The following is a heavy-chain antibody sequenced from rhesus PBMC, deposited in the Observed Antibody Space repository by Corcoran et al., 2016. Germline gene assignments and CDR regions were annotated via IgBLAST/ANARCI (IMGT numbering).Heavy chain of an antibody. V-gene: IGHV4-122*02. CDR1: GGSISSSSYY. CDR3: ARALGSDQGAFDF. D-gene: IGHD3-22*01. J-gene: IGHJ3*01. Sequence: QVQLQESGPGLVKPSETLSLTCAVSGGSISSSSYYWSLIRQAPGKGLEWIRYISYGGSTSYNPSLKSRVTISRDASKNRGSVKRSSWTAADTAVYCCARALGSDQGAFDFWGQGLGVTVSS. CDR2: ISYGGST.